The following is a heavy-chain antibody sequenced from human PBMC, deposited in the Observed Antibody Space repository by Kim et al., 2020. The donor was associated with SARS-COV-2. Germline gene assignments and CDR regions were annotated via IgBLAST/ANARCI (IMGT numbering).Heavy chain of an antibody. V-gene: IGHV4-59*09. CDR3: ARGVSAGPLYYFDY. Sequence: NRSLKSRVALSLNTSKNQFSLKMNSVTAADTAVYYCARGVSAGPLYYFDYWGQGSLVTVSS. D-gene: IGHD6-19*01. J-gene: IGHJ4*02.